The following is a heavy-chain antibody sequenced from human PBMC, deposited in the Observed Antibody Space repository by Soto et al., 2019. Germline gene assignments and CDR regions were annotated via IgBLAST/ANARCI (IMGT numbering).Heavy chain of an antibody. CDR3: ARDRGYDAHDYYYNAIGV. J-gene: IGHJ6*02. V-gene: IGHV3-21*01. Sequence: GGSLRFSCAAPGFTVRRNYMNWVRQAPGKGLEWVSGIRGFSPYTVYAESVKGRFTISRDNAKNSLYLQMNSLKAEDTAVYYCARDRGYDAHDYYYNAIGVWGQGTTVTV. CDR2: IRGFSPYT. CDR1: GFTVRRNY. D-gene: IGHD2-15*01.